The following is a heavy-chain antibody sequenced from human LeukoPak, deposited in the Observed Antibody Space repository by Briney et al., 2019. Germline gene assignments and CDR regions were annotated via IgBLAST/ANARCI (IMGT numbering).Heavy chain of an antibody. Sequence: GGSLRLSCAASGFSFGSYGMHWVRQAPGKGLEWVAVIWYDGSNKFYADSVKGRFTISRDNSKNTVYLQMNSLRAEDTAVYYCARVATMVRVPLDALDIWGQGTMVSVSS. D-gene: IGHD3-10*01. CDR2: IWYDGSNK. CDR1: GFSFGSYG. V-gene: IGHV3-33*01. CDR3: ARVATMVRVPLDALDI. J-gene: IGHJ3*02.